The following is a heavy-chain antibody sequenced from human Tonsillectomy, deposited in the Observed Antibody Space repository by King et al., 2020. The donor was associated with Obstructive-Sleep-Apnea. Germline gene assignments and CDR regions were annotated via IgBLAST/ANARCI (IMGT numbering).Heavy chain of an antibody. V-gene: IGHV5-51*01. D-gene: IGHD1-1*01. J-gene: IGHJ2*01. CDR2: IFPGYSVT. Sequence: VQLVQSGAEVKKPGESLKISCKGSGYRFTNYWIGWVRQIPGKGLEWMGIIFPGYSVTTYSPSFQGQVAISADKSISTAYLQWSSLKASDTAMYYCARGTDGYFDLWGHGTLVTVSS. CDR1: GYRFTNYW. CDR3: ARGTDGYFDL.